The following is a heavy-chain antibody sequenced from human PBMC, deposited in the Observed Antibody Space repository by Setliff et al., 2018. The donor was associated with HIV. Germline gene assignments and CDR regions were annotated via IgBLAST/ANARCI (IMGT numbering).Heavy chain of an antibody. CDR3: ARDDPLYYDSSGYYYVVAFDI. Sequence: ASVKVSCKASGNTLRNNAIGWVRQAPGQGLEWMGWISAYNGNTNYAQKLQGRVTMTTDTSTSTAYMELRSLRSDDTAVYYCARDDPLYYDSSGYYYVVAFDIWGQGTMVTVSS. D-gene: IGHD3-22*01. CDR2: ISAYNGNT. CDR1: GNTLRNNA. J-gene: IGHJ3*02. V-gene: IGHV1-18*01.